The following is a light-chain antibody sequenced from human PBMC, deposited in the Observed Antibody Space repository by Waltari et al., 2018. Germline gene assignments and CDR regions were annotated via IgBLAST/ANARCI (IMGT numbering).Light chain of an antibody. J-gene: IGLJ3*02. Sequence: QAVVTQEPSLTVSPGGTVTLTCGSSTGPVTRRHFPYWFQQKPGQAPKTVIYETDKRLSWTPARFFGFLVGDKAALTLSGALLEDEADYYCLLSYSGDRRVFGGGTRLTVL. CDR3: LLSYSGDRRV. V-gene: IGLV7-46*01. CDR2: ETD. CDR1: TGPVTRRHF.